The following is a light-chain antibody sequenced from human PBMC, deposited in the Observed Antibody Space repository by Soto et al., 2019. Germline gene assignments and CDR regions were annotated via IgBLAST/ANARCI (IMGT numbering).Light chain of an antibody. CDR1: QSVSNN. Sequence: EIVMTQSPVTLSVSPGEKATLSCRASQSVSNNLAWYQQKPGQAPRLLIYCASTRATGIPARFSGSGYGTEFTLTISSLQSEDFAVYYCQQYNKWPLPFGGGTKVET. J-gene: IGKJ4*01. CDR2: CAS. V-gene: IGKV3-15*01. CDR3: QQYNKWPLP.